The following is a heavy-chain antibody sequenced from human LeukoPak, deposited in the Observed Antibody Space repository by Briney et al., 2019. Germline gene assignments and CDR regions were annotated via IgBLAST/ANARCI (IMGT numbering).Heavy chain of an antibody. Sequence: GGSLRLSCAASGFTFSSYAMSWVRQAPGKGLEWVSAISGSGGSTYYADSVKGRFTISRDNSKNTLYLQMNSLRAEDTAVYYCAKLGLERRIGPFNWFDPWGQGTLVTVSS. J-gene: IGHJ5*02. CDR2: ISGSGGST. D-gene: IGHD1-1*01. CDR1: GFTFSSYA. CDR3: AKLGLERRIGPFNWFDP. V-gene: IGHV3-23*01.